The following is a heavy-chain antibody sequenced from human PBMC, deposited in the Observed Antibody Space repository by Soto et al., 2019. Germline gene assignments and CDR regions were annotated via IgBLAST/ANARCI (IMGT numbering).Heavy chain of an antibody. D-gene: IGHD2-15*01. Sequence: GGSLRLSCAASGFTFSNAWMNWVRQAPGKGLEWVGRIKSKTDGGTTDYAAPVKGRFTISRDDSKNTLYLQMNSLKTEDTAVYYCTTDQCSGGSCYTRDYWGQGTLVTVSS. CDR2: IKSKTDGGTT. V-gene: IGHV3-15*07. J-gene: IGHJ4*02. CDR1: GFTFSNAW. CDR3: TTDQCSGGSCYTRDY.